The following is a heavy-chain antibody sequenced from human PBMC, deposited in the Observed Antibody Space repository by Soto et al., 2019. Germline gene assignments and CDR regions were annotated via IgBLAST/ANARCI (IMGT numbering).Heavy chain of an antibody. D-gene: IGHD3-10*01. CDR1: GASISSYY. CDR3: ATGAMVRGAPFFY. CDR2: IYYSGNT. V-gene: IGHV4-59*01. Sequence: SETLYLTCTDSGASISSYYCTWIRQPPGKGLEWIGFIYYSGNTNYNPSLKSRLAISVDTSKNQFSLKLRSVTGADTAVYYCATGAMVRGAPFFYWGQGQLVT. J-gene: IGHJ4*02.